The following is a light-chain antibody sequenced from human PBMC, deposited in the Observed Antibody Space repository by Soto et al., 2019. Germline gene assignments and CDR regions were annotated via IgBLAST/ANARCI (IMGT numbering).Light chain of an antibody. CDR1: TGAVTSGYY. J-gene: IGLJ2*01. CDR2: NTS. CDR3: LLYYGAAGV. Sequence: CASSTGAVTSGYYPNWFQQKPGQAPRALINNTSNKHSWTPARFSGSLLGGKAALTLSGVQPEDEAEYYCLLYYGAAGVFGGGTMVTVL. V-gene: IGLV7-43*01.